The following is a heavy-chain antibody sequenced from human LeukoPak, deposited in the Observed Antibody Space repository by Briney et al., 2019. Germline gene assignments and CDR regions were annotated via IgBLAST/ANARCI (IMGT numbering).Heavy chain of an antibody. Sequence: GGSLRLSCAASGFTFSSYGMHWVRQAPGKGLEWVAFIRYDGSNKYYADSVKGRFTISRDNSKNTLYLRMNSLRAEDTAVYYCAGGGSAAFDYWGQGTLVTVSS. CDR2: IRYDGSNK. D-gene: IGHD2-15*01. CDR3: AGGGSAAFDY. CDR1: GFTFSSYG. J-gene: IGHJ4*02. V-gene: IGHV3-30*02.